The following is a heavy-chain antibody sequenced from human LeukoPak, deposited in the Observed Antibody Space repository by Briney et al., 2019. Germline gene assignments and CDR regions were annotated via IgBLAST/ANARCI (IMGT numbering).Heavy chain of an antibody. Sequence: PGGSLRLSCAASGFTFSSYAMSWVRQAPGKGLEWVSAISGSGGSTYYADSVKGRFTISRDNSKNTLYLQMNSLRAEDTAVYYCAKNQQTAVAAHDFFDYWGQGTLVTVSS. CDR2: ISGSGGST. CDR1: GFTFSSYA. J-gene: IGHJ4*02. D-gene: IGHD6-19*01. CDR3: AKNQQTAVAAHDFFDY. V-gene: IGHV3-23*01.